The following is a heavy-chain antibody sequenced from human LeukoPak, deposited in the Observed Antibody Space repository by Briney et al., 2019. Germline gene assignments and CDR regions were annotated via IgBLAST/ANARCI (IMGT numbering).Heavy chain of an antibody. Sequence: PSETLSLTCTVSGGSISSYYWTWIRQPPGKGLEWIAYIYYSGSTNYNPSLKSRVTISVDTSKNQFSLKLSSVTAANTAVYYCARDEYYDSSGYWYFQHWGQGTLVTVSS. CDR2: IYYSGST. J-gene: IGHJ1*01. V-gene: IGHV4-59*01. D-gene: IGHD3-22*01. CDR1: GGSISSYY. CDR3: ARDEYYDSSGYWYFQH.